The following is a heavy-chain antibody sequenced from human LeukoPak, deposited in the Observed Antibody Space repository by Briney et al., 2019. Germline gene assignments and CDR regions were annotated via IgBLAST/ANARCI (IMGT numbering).Heavy chain of an antibody. V-gene: IGHV4-31*03. CDR2: IYYSGST. CDR1: GVSISSGGYY. D-gene: IGHD2-21*02. CDR3: AREARYCGGDCYSPTDY. J-gene: IGHJ4*02. Sequence: SQTLSLTCTVSGVSISSGGYYWSWIRQHPGKGLEWIGYIYYSGSTYYNPSLKSRVTISVDTSKNQFSLKLSSVTAADTAVYYCAREARYCGGDCYSPTDYWGQGTLVTVSS.